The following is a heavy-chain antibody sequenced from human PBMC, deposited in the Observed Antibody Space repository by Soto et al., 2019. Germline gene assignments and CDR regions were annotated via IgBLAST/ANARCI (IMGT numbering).Heavy chain of an antibody. D-gene: IGHD3-10*01. CDR3: ARATLLLWFGELLYGYYFDY. Sequence: PSETLSLTCAVSSGSISSSNWWSWVRQPPGKGLEWIGEIYHSGSTNYNPSLKSRVTISVDKSKNQFSLKLSSVTAADTAVYYCARATLLLWFGELLYGYYFDYWGQGTLVTVLL. CDR2: IYHSGST. J-gene: IGHJ4*02. CDR1: SGSISSSNW. V-gene: IGHV4-4*02.